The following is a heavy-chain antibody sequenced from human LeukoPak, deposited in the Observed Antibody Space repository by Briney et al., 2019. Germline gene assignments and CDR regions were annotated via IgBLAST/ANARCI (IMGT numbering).Heavy chain of an antibody. V-gene: IGHV3-21*04. CDR2: ISSSSIYI. CDR1: GFTFSSYN. CDR3: AKGTGRISMVRGVTNFFDY. J-gene: IGHJ4*02. D-gene: IGHD3-10*01. Sequence: GGSLRLSCEASGFTFSSYNMNWVRQAPGKGLEWVSSISSSSIYIHYADSMKGRFTISRDNAKNTLYLQMNSLRAEDTAVYYCAKGTGRISMVRGVTNFFDYWGQGRLVTVSS.